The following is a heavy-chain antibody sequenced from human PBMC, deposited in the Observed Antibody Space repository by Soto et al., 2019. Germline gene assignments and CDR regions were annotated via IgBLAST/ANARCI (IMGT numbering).Heavy chain of an antibody. CDR1: GFSLSTSAVG. J-gene: IGHJ4*01. CDR3: ARQSLRTTYIDY. D-gene: IGHD2-21*01. CDR2: IYWNDDK. V-gene: IGHV2-5*01. Sequence: QITLKESGPTLVKPTQTLTLTCTFSGFSLSTSAVGVGWFRHPPGKALEWLALIYWNDDKRYSPSLKSRHTLTKGTSKNHVVLTMTKIDSVETAPYYSARQSLRTTYIDYWRIATPVTVSS.